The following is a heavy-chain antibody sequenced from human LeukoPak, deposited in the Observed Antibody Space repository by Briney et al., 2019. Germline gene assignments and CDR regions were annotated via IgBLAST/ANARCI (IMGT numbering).Heavy chain of an antibody. J-gene: IGHJ4*02. CDR3: AKTQPFSGSYGGGYFDY. CDR2: INPNSGGT. Sequence: ASVKVSCKASGYTFTGYYMHWVRQAPGQGLEWMGWINPNSGGTNYAQKFQGRVTMTRDTSISTAYMELSRLRSDDTAVYHCAKTQPFSGSYGGGYFDYWGQGTLVTVSS. CDR1: GYTFTGYY. D-gene: IGHD1-26*01. V-gene: IGHV1-2*02.